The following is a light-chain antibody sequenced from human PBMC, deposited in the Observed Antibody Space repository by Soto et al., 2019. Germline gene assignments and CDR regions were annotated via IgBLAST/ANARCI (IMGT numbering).Light chain of an antibody. CDR3: QQFNDYPLT. CDR1: QDISSY. CDR2: AAS. J-gene: IGKJ4*01. V-gene: IGKV1-9*01. Sequence: DIQLTQSPSFLSASVGERVTITCRASQDISSYLAWYQQRPGEAPKLLIFAASTLQSGVPSRFSGSGSGTEVTLTISSLQPEDFATYYCQQFNDYPLTFGGGTKVEIK.